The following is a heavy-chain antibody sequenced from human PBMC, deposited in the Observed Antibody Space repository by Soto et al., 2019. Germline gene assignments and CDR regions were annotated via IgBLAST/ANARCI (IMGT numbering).Heavy chain of an antibody. J-gene: IGHJ4*02. CDR1: GYSFTSYG. CDR3: ATNLAVALIDY. CDR2: ISAYNGNT. D-gene: IGHD6-19*01. Sequence: QVQLVQSGAEVKKPGASVKVSCKASGYSFTSYGISWVRQAPGQGLEWMGWISAYNGNTKYAQKLQGRVTMTTDTSPNTASMELTSPRSYDTAVYYCATNLAVALIDYWGPGTLVTVSS. V-gene: IGHV1-18*01.